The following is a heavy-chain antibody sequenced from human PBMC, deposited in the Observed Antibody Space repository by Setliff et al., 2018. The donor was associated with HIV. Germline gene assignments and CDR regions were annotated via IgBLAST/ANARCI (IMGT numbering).Heavy chain of an antibody. CDR1: GTSINSHY. J-gene: IGHJ5*02. D-gene: IGHD2-15*01. CDR3: ARVSRLHPFDP. Sequence: SETLSLTCTVSGTSINSHYWSWIRQTPGKGLQWIGLIYYTGIPTYNPSLEGRITMSVDRSKNQFSLRLTSVTAAGTAMYYCARVSRLHPFDPWGQGTLVTVSS. V-gene: IGHV4-59*11. CDR2: IYYTGIP.